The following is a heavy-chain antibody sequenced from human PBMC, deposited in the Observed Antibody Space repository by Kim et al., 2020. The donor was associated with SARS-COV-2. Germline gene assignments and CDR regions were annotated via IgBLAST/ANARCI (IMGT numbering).Heavy chain of an antibody. V-gene: IGHV4-61*01. CDR3: AREGSSSWLGY. Sequence: SETLSLTCTVSGGSVSSGSYYWSWIRQPPGKGLEWIGYIYYSGSTNYNPSLKSRVTISVDTSKNQFSLKLSSVTAADTAVYYCAREGSSSWLGYWGQGTL. CDR1: GGSVSSGSYY. J-gene: IGHJ4*02. CDR2: IYYSGST. D-gene: IGHD6-13*01.